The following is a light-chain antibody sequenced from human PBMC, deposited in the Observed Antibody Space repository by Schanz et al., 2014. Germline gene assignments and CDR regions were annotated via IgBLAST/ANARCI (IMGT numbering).Light chain of an antibody. V-gene: IGKV3-20*01. Sequence: EIVLTQSPGTLSLSPGERATLSCRASQTFSRSYLAWYQQKPGQAPRLLIYGASSRATGIPDRFSGSGSGTDFTLTISSLQPEDVATYYCQKYNDAPWTLGQGTKVEVK. CDR2: GAS. CDR3: QKYNDAPWT. J-gene: IGKJ1*01. CDR1: QTFSRSY.